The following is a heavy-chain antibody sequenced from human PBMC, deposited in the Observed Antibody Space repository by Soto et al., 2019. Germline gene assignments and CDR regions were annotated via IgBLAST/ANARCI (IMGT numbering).Heavy chain of an antibody. V-gene: IGHV4-30-4*01. Sequence: PSETLSLTCTVSGGSISSGDYYWSWIRQPPGKGLEWIGYIYYSGSTYYNPSLKSRVTISVDTSKNQFSLKLSSVTAADTAAYYCARTVPYYYDSRVPYYFDYWGQGTLVTSPQ. CDR1: GGSISSGDYY. J-gene: IGHJ4*02. CDR2: IYYSGST. D-gene: IGHD3-22*01. CDR3: ARTVPYYYDSRVPYYFDY.